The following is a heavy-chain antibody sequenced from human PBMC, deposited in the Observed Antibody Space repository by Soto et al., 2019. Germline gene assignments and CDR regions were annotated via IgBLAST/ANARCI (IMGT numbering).Heavy chain of an antibody. Sequence: GASVKVSCKASGYTFTSFDINWVRQATGQGLEWLGWMTPNTGNTGYAQKFQGRITMTRDTSTSTAYMELNSLTYEDSAVYYCARNKGETGVFDFCGHGTLVTVSS. CDR1: GYTFTSFD. CDR3: ARNKGETGVFDF. J-gene: IGHJ4*01. D-gene: IGHD3-16*01. V-gene: IGHV1-8*01. CDR2: MTPNTGNT.